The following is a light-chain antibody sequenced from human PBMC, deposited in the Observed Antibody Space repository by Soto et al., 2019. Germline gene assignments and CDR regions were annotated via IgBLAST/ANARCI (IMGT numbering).Light chain of an antibody. CDR1: QSVSSSY. Sequence: EIVLTQSPGTLSLSPGERATLSCRASQSVSSSYLAWYQQKPGQAPRLLLYGASSRATGIQDRFSGSGSGTDFTLTISRLEPEDFAVYYCQQYGSSPWTFGQGTKVDIK. CDR3: QQYGSSPWT. J-gene: IGKJ1*01. V-gene: IGKV3-20*01. CDR2: GAS.